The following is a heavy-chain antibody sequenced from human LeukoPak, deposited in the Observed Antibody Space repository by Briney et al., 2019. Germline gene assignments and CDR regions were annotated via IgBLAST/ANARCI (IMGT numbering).Heavy chain of an antibody. D-gene: IGHD1-1*01. CDR3: ARDQQLAHFDS. CDR1: GGSISSGGYY. Sequence: SETLSLTCTVSGGSISSGGYYWHWVRQHPGKGLEWIGNIYRSGDTDYNPSLRSRVTISVDTSMNQFSLKLNSVTAADMAVYYCARDQQLAHFDSWGQGTLVTVSS. V-gene: IGHV4-31*03. CDR2: IYRSGDT. J-gene: IGHJ4*02.